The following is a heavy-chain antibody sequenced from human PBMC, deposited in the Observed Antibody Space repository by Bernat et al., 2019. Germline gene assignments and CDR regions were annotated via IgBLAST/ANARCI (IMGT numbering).Heavy chain of an antibody. CDR2: IYYSGST. CDR1: GGSISSSSYY. V-gene: IGHV4-39*01. J-gene: IGHJ5*02. D-gene: IGHD3-10*01. CDR3: ARVLLWFGELFGFDP. Sequence: QLQLQESGPGLVKPSETLSLTCTVSGGSISSSSYYWGWIRQPPGKGLEWIGSIYYSGSTYYNPSLKSRVTISVDTSKNQFSLKLSSVTDADTAVYYCARVLLWFGELFGFDPWGQGTLVTVSS.